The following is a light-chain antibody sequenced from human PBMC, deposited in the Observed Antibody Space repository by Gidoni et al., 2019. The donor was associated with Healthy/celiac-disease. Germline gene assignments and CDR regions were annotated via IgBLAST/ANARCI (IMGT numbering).Light chain of an antibody. CDR3: QQYYSFPVT. Sequence: IWMTQSPSLLSASTGDRVTISCRMSQGIRSYLAWYQQKPGKAPELLIYAASTLQSGVPSRFSGSGSGTDFTLTISCLQSEDFATYYCQQYYSFPVTFGQGTKVEIK. V-gene: IGKV1D-8*01. CDR2: AAS. CDR1: QGIRSY. J-gene: IGKJ1*01.